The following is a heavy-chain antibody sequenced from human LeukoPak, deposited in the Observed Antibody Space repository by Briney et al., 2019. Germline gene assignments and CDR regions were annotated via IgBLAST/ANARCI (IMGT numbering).Heavy chain of an antibody. V-gene: IGHV1-69*04. J-gene: IGHJ4*02. Sequence: ASVKVSCKASGGTFSSYAISWVRQAPGQGLEWMGRIIPILGIANYAQKFQGRVTITADKSTSTAYMELSSLRSEDTAVYYCAREGGIAARPMDYWGQGTLVTVSS. CDR1: GGTFSSYA. D-gene: IGHD6-6*01. CDR2: IIPILGIA. CDR3: AREGGIAARPMDY.